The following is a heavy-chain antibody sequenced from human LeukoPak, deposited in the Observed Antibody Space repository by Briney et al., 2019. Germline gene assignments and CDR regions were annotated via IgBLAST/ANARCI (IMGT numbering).Heavy chain of an antibody. V-gene: IGHV3-30*03. J-gene: IGHJ4*02. CDR2: ISYDGSNK. CDR1: GFTFSSYG. D-gene: IGHD2-2*01. Sequence: GGSLRLSCAASGFTFSSYGMHWVRQAPGKGLEWGALISYDGSNKYYADSVKGRFTISRDNSKNTLYLQMNSLRAEDTAVYYCARSPLGYCSSTSCSPGLDYWGQGTLVTVSS. CDR3: ARSPLGYCSSTSCSPGLDY.